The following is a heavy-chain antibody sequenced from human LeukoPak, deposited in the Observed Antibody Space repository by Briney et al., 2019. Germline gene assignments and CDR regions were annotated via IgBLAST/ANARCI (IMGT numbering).Heavy chain of an antibody. V-gene: IGHV3-23*01. J-gene: IGHJ4*02. CDR1: GFTFSSYA. CDR3: ATGNPLYGVFDY. Sequence: GRSLRLSCAASGFTFSSYAMSWVRQAPGKGLEWVSAISGSGGSTYYADSVKGRFTISRDNSKNTLYPQMNSLRAEDTAVYYCATGNPLYGVFDYWGQGTLVTVSS. D-gene: IGHD2-2*02. CDR2: ISGSGGST.